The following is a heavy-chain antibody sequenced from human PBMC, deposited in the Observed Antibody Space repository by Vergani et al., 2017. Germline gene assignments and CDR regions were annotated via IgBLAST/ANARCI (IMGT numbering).Heavy chain of an antibody. J-gene: IGHJ5*02. CDR3: ARGYCSSTSCYGEGWFDP. Sequence: QVQLVQSGAEVKKPGASVKVSCKASGYTFTGYYMHWVRQAPGQGLEWMGRINPNSGGTKYAQKFQGRVTMTRDTSISTAYMELSRLRSDDTAVYYCARGYCSSTSCYGEGWFDPWGQGTLVTVSS. CDR2: INPNSGGT. CDR1: GYTFTGYY. D-gene: IGHD2-2*01. V-gene: IGHV1-2*06.